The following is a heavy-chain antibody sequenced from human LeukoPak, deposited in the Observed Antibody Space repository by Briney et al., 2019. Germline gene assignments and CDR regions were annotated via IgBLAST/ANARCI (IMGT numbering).Heavy chain of an antibody. V-gene: IGHV3-23*01. J-gene: IGHJ4*02. D-gene: IGHD5-18*01. CDR3: AKVVGYSYGRSYYFDY. CDR2: ISGSGGST. CDR1: GFTFSSYA. Sequence: GGSLRLSCAASGFTFSSYAMSWVRQAPGKGLEWVSAISGSGGSTYYADSVEGRFTISRDNSKNTLYLQMNSLRAEDTAVYYCAKVVGYSYGRSYYFDYWGQGTLVTVSS.